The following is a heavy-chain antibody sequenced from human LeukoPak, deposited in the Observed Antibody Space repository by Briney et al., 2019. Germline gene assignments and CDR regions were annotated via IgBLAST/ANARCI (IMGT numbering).Heavy chain of an antibody. J-gene: IGHJ4*02. V-gene: IGHV3-21*01. CDR3: AKGDMITFGGVIGLDY. CDR1: GFTFSSYS. D-gene: IGHD3-16*02. CDR2: ISSSSSYI. Sequence: GGSLRLSCAASGFTFSSYSMNWVRQAPGKGLEWVSSISSSSSYIYYADSVKGRFTISRDNAKNSLYLQMNSLRAEDTAVYYCAKGDMITFGGVIGLDYWGQGTLVTVSS.